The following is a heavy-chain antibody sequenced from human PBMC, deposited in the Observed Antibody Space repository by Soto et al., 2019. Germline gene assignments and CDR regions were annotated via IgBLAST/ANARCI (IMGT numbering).Heavy chain of an antibody. J-gene: IGHJ4*02. D-gene: IGHD2-21*01. Sequence: QVQLQQWGAGLLKPSETLSLTCAVYGGSFSGYYWTWIRQPPGTGLEWIGEINHSGSTNYNPSLKSRAPISVATSKNQFSLKLTSVTAADTAVYYCARDKIPGLFDYWGQGTLVTVSS. CDR2: INHSGST. V-gene: IGHV4-34*01. CDR3: ARDKIPGLFDY. CDR1: GGSFSGYY.